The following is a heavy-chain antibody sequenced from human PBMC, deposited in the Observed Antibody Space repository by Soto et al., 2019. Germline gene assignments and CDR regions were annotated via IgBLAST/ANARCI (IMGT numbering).Heavy chain of an antibody. D-gene: IGHD1-26*01. V-gene: IGHV2-5*02. J-gene: IGHJ4*02. CDR2: IYWDDDK. Sequence: QITLKASGPTLVKPPQTLTLTCTFSGFSLSTSGVGVGWIRQCPGKAMEWLTLIYWDDDKAYSPSLKSRPTITNDYSRHQMVLTVNNIDPVDTATYYCADIHRQGASRAYYFDYWGQGTLVTVSS. CDR3: ADIHRQGASRAYYFDY. CDR1: GFSLSTSGVG.